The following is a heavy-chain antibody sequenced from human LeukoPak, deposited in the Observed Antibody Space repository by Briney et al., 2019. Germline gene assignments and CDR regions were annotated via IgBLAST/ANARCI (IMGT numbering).Heavy chain of an antibody. CDR2: IKQDGSQK. Sequence: GGSLRLSCAASGFTFSNYWMSWVRQAPGKGLEWLANIKQDGSQKYYVDSVKGRFTISRDNAKNSLYLQMDSLRAEDTAVYYCAREGFLEWLSHPNWFDPWGQGTLVTVSS. V-gene: IGHV3-7*01. CDR1: GFTFSNYW. CDR3: AREGFLEWLSHPNWFDP. J-gene: IGHJ5*02. D-gene: IGHD3-3*01.